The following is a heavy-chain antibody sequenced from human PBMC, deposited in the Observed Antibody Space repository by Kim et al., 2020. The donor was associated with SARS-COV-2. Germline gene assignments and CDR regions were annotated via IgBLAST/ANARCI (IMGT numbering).Heavy chain of an antibody. D-gene: IGHD4-17*01. V-gene: IGHV3-15*01. J-gene: IGHJ4*02. Sequence: GSLRLSCAASGLTFRNAWMSWVRQAPGKGPEWVGRIKSEIDGGTTDHAAPVKGRFTISRDDSKNTLYLQMNSLKTEDTAVYYCTTNKGGTYGDHVGGGWGQATLVTVSS. CDR3: TTNKGGTYGDHVGGG. CDR1: GLTFRNAW. CDR2: IKSEIDGGTT.